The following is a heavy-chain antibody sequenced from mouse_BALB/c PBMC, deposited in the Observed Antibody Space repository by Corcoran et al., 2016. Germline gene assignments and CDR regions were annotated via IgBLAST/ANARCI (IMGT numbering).Heavy chain of an antibody. CDR2: IDPANGNT. CDR3: ANGDWDFDG. J-gene: IGHJ1*01. CDR1: GFNIKDTY. V-gene: IGHV14-3*02. Sequence: EVQLQQSGAELVKPGASVKLSCTASGFNIKDTYMHWVKQRPEQGLEWIGRIDPANGNTKYDPKFQGKATITADTSSNTAYLQLSSLTSEDTAVYYCANGDWDFDGWGAGTTVTVSS.